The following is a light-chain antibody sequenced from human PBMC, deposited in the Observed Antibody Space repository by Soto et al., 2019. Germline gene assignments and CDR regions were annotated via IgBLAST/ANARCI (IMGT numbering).Light chain of an antibody. Sequence: DIPMTQSPSSLSASVGDRVTITCRASQSISSYLNWYQQKPGKAPKLLIYAASRLQSGVPSRFSGSESGTHFTLTISSLQPEDFATYYCQQSYSTPQTFGGGTKVEI. CDR3: QQSYSTPQT. V-gene: IGKV1-39*01. J-gene: IGKJ4*01. CDR1: QSISSY. CDR2: AAS.